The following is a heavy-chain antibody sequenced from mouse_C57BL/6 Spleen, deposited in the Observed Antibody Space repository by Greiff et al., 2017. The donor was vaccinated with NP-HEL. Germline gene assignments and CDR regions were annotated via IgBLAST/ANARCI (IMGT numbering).Heavy chain of an antibody. D-gene: IGHD3-2*02. CDR3: ARHGDSSGYDAMDY. V-gene: IGHV5-6*01. J-gene: IGHJ4*01. CDR2: ISSGGSYT. CDR1: GFTFSSYG. Sequence: EVMLVESGGDLVKPGGSLKLSCAASGFTFSSYGMSWVRQTPDKRLEWVATISSGGSYTYYPASVKGRFTISRDNAKNTLYLQMSSLKSEDTAMYYCARHGDSSGYDAMDYWGQGTSVTVSS.